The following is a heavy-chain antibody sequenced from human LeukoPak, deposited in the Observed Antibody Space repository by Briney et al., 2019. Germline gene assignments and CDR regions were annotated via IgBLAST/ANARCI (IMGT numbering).Heavy chain of an antibody. J-gene: IGHJ6*02. Sequence: GRSLRLSCAASGFTFSSYGMHWVRQAPGEGLEWVAVISYDGSNKYYGDSVKGRFTISRDNSKNTLYLQMNSLRPEDTAVYYCARGPGGRSHYYYYGMDVWGQGTTVTVSS. CDR1: GFTFSSYG. CDR2: ISYDGSNK. CDR3: ARGPGGRSHYYYYGMDV. D-gene: IGHD3-16*01. V-gene: IGHV3-30*03.